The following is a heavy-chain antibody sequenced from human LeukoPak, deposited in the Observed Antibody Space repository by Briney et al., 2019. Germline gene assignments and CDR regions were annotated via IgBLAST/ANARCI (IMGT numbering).Heavy chain of an antibody. Sequence: ASVKVSCKASGYTFTSYGISWVRQAPGQGLEWMGWISAYNGNTNYAQKFQGRVTITADESTSTAYMELSSLRSEDTAVYYCARQTTMVRGVKYYYYYYMDVWGKGTTVTISS. CDR2: ISAYNGNT. CDR3: ARQTTMVRGVKYYYYYYMDV. J-gene: IGHJ6*03. D-gene: IGHD3-10*01. CDR1: GYTFTSYG. V-gene: IGHV1-18*01.